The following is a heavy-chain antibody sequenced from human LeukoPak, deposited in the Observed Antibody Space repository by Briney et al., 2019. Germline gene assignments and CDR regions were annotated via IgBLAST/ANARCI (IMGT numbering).Heavy chain of an antibody. J-gene: IGHJ4*02. D-gene: IGHD1-1*01. V-gene: IGHV1-46*01. CDR3: ARESDVGKDFDC. CDR2: INPSNGDT. CDR1: GYTFTYHY. Sequence: ASVKVSCKASGYTFTYHYIHLVRQAPGQGLEWMGIINPSNGDTNYAQRFQGRVTMARDTSTSTVYMELSSLDSEDTAVYYCARESDVGKDFDCWGQGTLVTVSS.